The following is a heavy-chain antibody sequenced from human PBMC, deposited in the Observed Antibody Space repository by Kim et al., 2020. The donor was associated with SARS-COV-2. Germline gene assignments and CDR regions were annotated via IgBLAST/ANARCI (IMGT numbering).Heavy chain of an antibody. V-gene: IGHV1-18*01. Sequence: ASVKVSCKASGYTFSNYGISWVRLAPGQGLEWMGWISGSNGATKYAQKFQGRVTMTTDTSADTAYMELRSLRSDDTALYYCSRAHYSTNSPFFYWGQRTLVTVSS. CDR1: GYTFSNYG. D-gene: IGHD2-8*01. CDR3: SRAHYSTNSPFFY. CDR2: ISGSNGAT. J-gene: IGHJ4*02.